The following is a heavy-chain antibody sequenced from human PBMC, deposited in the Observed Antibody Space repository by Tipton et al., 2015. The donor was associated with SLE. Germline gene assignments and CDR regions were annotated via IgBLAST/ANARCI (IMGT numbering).Heavy chain of an antibody. V-gene: IGHV3-23*01. D-gene: IGHD3-22*01. CDR3: AKDHSMIVVVSYFDY. CDR2: ISGSGGST. Sequence: SLRLSCAASGFTFSSYAMSWVRQAPGKGLEWVSAISGSGGSTYYADSVKGRFTISRDNSKNTLYLQMNSLRAEDTAVYYCAKDHSMIVVVSYFDYWGQGTLVTVSS. CDR1: GFTFSSYA. J-gene: IGHJ4*02.